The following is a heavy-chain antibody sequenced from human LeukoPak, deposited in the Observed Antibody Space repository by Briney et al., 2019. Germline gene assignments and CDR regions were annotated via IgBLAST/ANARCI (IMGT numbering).Heavy chain of an antibody. CDR3: AGVLVGELLSHYGMDV. D-gene: IGHD3-10*01. CDR2: IIPIFGTA. Sequence: SVKVSCKASGGTFSSYAISWVRQAPGQGLEWMGGIIPIFGTANYAQKFQGRVTITADESTSTAYMELRSLRSEDTAVYYCAGVLVGELLSHYGMDVWGQGTTVTVSS. V-gene: IGHV1-69*01. J-gene: IGHJ6*02. CDR1: GGTFSSYA.